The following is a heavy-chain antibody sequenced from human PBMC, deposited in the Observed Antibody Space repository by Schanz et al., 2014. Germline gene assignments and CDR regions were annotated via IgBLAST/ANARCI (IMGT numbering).Heavy chain of an antibody. CDR2: VYTSGST. CDR1: GGSISSGSYY. Sequence: QVQLQESGPGLVKPSQTLSLTCSVSGGSISSGSYYWNWIRQPAGKGLEWIGRVYTSGSTNYNPSLKSRVTITRDTSKNQFTLKLGSVAAADTAVYYCARDRGHGDLPGDIWGQGTMXTVSS. D-gene: IGHD4-17*01. CDR3: ARDRGHGDLPGDI. J-gene: IGHJ3*02. V-gene: IGHV4-61*02.